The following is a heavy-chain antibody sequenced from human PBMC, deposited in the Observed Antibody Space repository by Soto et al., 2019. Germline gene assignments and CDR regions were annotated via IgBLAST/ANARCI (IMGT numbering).Heavy chain of an antibody. CDR1: GYTFTSYA. V-gene: IGHV1-69*13. D-gene: IGHD5-12*01. Sequence: SVKVSCKASGYTFTSYAIDWVRQAPGQGLEWMGGIIPIFGTANYAQKFQGRVTITADESTSTAYMELSSLRSEDTAVYYCARSRDGYLHYFDYWGQGTLVTVSS. CDR3: ARSRDGYLHYFDY. CDR2: IIPIFGTA. J-gene: IGHJ4*02.